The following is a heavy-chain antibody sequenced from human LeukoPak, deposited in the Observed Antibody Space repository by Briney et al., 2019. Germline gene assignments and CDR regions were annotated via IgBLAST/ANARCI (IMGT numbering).Heavy chain of an antibody. CDR2: IHYTGAT. CDR3: TRGNILSGYCFDF. V-gene: IGHV4-34*01. J-gene: IGHJ4*02. Sequence: PSETLSLTCAVYGGPISGYFWSWIRQPPGKGLEWVGEIHYTGATSYNPSLKSRATISIETSKNQVSLRLSSVTAADTAVYYCTRGNILSGYCFDFWGQGALVTVPS. CDR1: GGPISGYF. D-gene: IGHD3-9*01.